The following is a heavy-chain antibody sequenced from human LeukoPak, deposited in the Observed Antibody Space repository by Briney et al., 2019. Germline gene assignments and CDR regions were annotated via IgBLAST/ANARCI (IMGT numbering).Heavy chain of an antibody. CDR3: AKDPYYYGSGSYYLFDY. V-gene: IGHV3-53*01. CDR2: IYSGGST. J-gene: IGHJ4*02. CDR1: GFTVSSNY. D-gene: IGHD3-10*01. Sequence: PGGSLRLSCAASGFTVSSNYMSWVRQAPGKGLEWVSVIYSGGSTYYADSVKGRFTISRDNSKNTLYLQMNSLRAEDTAVYYCAKDPYYYGSGSYYLFDYWGQGTLVTVSS.